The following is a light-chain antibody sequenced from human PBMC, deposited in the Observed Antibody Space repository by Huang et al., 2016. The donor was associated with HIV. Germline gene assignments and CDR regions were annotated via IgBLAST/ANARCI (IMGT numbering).Light chain of an antibody. J-gene: IGKJ2*01. Sequence: EIVMTQSPATLSVSPGERATLSCRASQRVSSNLAWYQQTPGQAPRLLFYGASTRATGIPTMFSGSGSGTEFTLTINSVQSEDSAVYYCQQYNNRPLFGQGTKLEIK. CDR1: QRVSSN. CDR3: QQYNNRPL. CDR2: GAS. V-gene: IGKV3D-15*01.